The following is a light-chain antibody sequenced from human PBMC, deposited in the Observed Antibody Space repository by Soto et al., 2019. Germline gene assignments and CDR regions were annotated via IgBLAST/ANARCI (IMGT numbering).Light chain of an antibody. Sequence: DIVLTQSPDSLVVSLGERATINCKSSQSVLYSSNNKNYLAWYQQKPGQPPKLLIHWASTRESGVPDRFSGSGSGTDFTLTISSLQAEDVAVYYCQQYYATPLTFGGGTKREIK. V-gene: IGKV4-1*01. CDR1: QSVLYSSNNKNY. J-gene: IGKJ4*01. CDR2: WAS. CDR3: QQYYATPLT.